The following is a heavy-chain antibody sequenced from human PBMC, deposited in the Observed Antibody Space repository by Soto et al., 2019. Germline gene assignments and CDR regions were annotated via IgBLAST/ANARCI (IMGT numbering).Heavy chain of an antibody. CDR1: GFTFSSYA. Sequence: PGGSLRLSCAASGFTFSSYAMHWVRQAPGKGLEWVAVISYDGSNKYYADSVKGRFTISRDNSKNTLYLQMNSLRAEDTAVYYCARDYSSGWYGFNWFDPWGQGTLVTVSS. CDR3: ARDYSSGWYGFNWFDP. J-gene: IGHJ5*02. CDR2: ISYDGSNK. D-gene: IGHD6-19*01. V-gene: IGHV3-30-3*01.